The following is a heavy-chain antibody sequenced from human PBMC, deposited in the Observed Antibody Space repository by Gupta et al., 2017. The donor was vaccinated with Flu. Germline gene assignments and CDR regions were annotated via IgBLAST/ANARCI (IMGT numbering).Heavy chain of an antibody. CDR3: ATVTSGC. J-gene: IGHJ4*02. V-gene: IGHV3-74*03. CDR2: INPDGSST. D-gene: IGHD4-17*01. Sequence: PWVRQAPGKGLVWVSRINPDGSSTTYAESVKGRFTISRDNAKNTLYLQMNSLGDDDTAVYYCATVTSGCWGQGTLVTVSS.